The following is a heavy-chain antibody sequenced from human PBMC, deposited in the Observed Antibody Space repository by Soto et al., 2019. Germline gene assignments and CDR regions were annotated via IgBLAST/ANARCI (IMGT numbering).Heavy chain of an antibody. Sequence: SETLSLTCTVSGGSISSSSYYWGWIRQPPGKGLEWIGSIYYSGSTYYNPSLKSRVTISVDTSKNQFSLKLSSVTAADTAVYHCARHVPSTYGGNSETTFDYWGQGTLVTVSS. CDR3: ARHVPSTYGGNSETTFDY. CDR1: GGSISSSSYY. D-gene: IGHD4-17*01. J-gene: IGHJ4*02. CDR2: IYYSGST. V-gene: IGHV4-39*01.